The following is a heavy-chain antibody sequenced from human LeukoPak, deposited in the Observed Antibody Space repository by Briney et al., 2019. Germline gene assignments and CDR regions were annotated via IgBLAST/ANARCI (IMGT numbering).Heavy chain of an antibody. D-gene: IGHD2-21*01. CDR1: GFTFSSYA. CDR2: ISGSGGST. CDR3: ASPIKDVIAYYFDY. V-gene: IGHV3-23*01. Sequence: GGSLRLSCAASGFTFSSYAMTWVRQAPGKGLEWVSAISGSGGSTYYADSVKGRFTISRDNSKNTLYLQMNSLRAEDTAVYYCASPIKDVIAYYFDYWGQGTLVTVSS. J-gene: IGHJ4*02.